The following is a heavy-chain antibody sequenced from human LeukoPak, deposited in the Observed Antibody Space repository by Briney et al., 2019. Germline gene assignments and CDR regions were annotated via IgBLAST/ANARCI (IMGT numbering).Heavy chain of an antibody. J-gene: IGHJ3*02. CDR3: ARVDSPQGGIDI. CDR2: LSTYNCNA. V-gene: IGHV1-18*01. CDR1: VYSFTNYV. D-gene: IGHD2-15*01. Sequence: GASVKVSCKASVYSFTNYVITWVGQPPGQELAWMGWLSTYNCNANYPHNLQGRVTFTPDTSTSTAYMELRSLRSEDTAVYYCARVDSPQGGIDIWGQGTMVTVSS.